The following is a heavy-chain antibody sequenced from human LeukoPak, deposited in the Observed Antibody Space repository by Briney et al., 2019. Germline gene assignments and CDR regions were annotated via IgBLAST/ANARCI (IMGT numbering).Heavy chain of an antibody. J-gene: IGHJ4*02. Sequence: ASVKVSCKVSGYTLTELSMHWVRQAPGKGLEWMRGFDPEDGEIIYAQKFQGRVTMTEDTSTDTAYMELSSLRSEDTAVYYCATGLLCSSTSCPDYWGQGTLVTVSS. D-gene: IGHD2-2*01. CDR1: GYTLTELS. CDR3: ATGLLCSSTSCPDY. CDR2: FDPEDGEI. V-gene: IGHV1-24*01.